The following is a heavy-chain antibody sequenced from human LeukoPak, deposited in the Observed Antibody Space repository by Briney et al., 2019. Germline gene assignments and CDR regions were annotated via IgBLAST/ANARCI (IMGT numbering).Heavy chain of an antibody. CDR1: GFTFSSYS. CDR3: ARAGFDTAMVPLSSD. V-gene: IGHV3-21*01. J-gene: IGHJ4*02. Sequence: PGGSLRLSCAASGFTFSSYSMNWVRQAPGKGLEWVSSISSSSSYIYYADSVKGRFTISRDNAKNSLYLQMNSLRAEDTAVYYCARAGFDTAMVPLSSDRGQGTLVTVSS. CDR2: ISSSSSYI. D-gene: IGHD5-18*01.